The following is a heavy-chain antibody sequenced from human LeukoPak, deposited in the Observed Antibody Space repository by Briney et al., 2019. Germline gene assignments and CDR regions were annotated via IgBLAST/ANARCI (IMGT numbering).Heavy chain of an antibody. V-gene: IGHV4-34*01. Sequence: PSETLSLTCAVYGGSFSGYYWSWIRQPPGKGLEWIGEINHSGSTNYNPSLKSRVTISVDTSKNQFSLKLSSVTAADTAVYYCARAQYYDFWREKRQFDHWGQGTLVTVSS. CDR2: INHSGST. D-gene: IGHD3-3*01. J-gene: IGHJ4*02. CDR1: GGSFSGYY. CDR3: ARAQYYDFWREKRQFDH.